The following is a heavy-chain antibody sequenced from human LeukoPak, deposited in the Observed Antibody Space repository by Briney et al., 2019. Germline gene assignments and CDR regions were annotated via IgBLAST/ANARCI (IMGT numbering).Heavy chain of an antibody. CDR2: INPNSGDT. CDR3: ARDMDTGPDLFDY. Sequence: ASVKVSCKASGYTFTDYYLHWVRQAPGQGLEWMGWINPNSGDTDYAQKFQGRVTMTRDTSISTAYMELSRLRYDDTAVYYCARDMDTGPDLFDYWGQGTLVTVSS. CDR1: GYTFTDYY. D-gene: IGHD5-18*01. V-gene: IGHV1-2*02. J-gene: IGHJ4*02.